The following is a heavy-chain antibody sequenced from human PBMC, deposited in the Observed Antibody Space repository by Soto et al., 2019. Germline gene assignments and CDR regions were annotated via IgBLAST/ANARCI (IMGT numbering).Heavy chain of an antibody. V-gene: IGHV4-39*01. D-gene: IGHD1-26*01. Sequence: SETLSLTCTVSGGSITSSRYYWGWIRQSPGKGLEWIGSIYYIGTTYYSPSLKGRVTISVDTSKNQFSLKLTSVTVADTAVYFCARNLDSGTYIFDYWGQGDLVTVSS. CDR2: IYYIGTT. J-gene: IGHJ4*02. CDR1: GGSITSSRYY. CDR3: ARNLDSGTYIFDY.